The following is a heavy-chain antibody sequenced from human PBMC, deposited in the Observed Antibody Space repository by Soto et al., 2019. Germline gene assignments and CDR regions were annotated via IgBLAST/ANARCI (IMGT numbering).Heavy chain of an antibody. Sequence: EVQLLESGGGLVQPGGSLRLSCAASGFTFSSYAMSWVRQAPGKGLEWVSAISGSGGSTYYADSVKGRFTISRDNSKNTLYLQMTSLRAEDTAVYYCAKDLPAGSSWYPPRDYWGQGTLVTVSS. V-gene: IGHV3-23*01. CDR3: AKDLPAGSSWYPPRDY. J-gene: IGHJ4*02. CDR2: ISGSGGST. D-gene: IGHD6-13*01. CDR1: GFTFSSYA.